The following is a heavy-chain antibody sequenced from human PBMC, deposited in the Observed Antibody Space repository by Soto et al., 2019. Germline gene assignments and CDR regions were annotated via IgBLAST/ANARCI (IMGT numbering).Heavy chain of an antibody. D-gene: IGHD2-2*01. V-gene: IGHV1-24*01. J-gene: IGHJ4*02. CDR3: ATDLQGIVVVPAFYGAFDY. Sequence: ASVKVSCKVSGYTLTELSMHWVRQAPGKGLEWMGGFDPEDGETIYAQKFQGRVTMTEDTSTDTAYMELSSLRSEDTAVYYCATDLQGIVVVPAFYGAFDYWGQGTLVTVSS. CDR1: GYTLTELS. CDR2: FDPEDGET.